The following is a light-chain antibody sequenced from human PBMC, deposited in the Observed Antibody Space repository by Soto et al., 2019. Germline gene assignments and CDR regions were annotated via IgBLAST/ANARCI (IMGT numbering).Light chain of an antibody. Sequence: DIQMTQSPSSLSASVGARVTITCQASQDITKFLNWCQQKAGKAPKFLISDASNLDVGIPSRFSGSGSGTNFTFTISSLQPEDVATYYCQQYDNLPLTFGGGTKVEIK. CDR1: QDITKF. V-gene: IGKV1-33*01. J-gene: IGKJ4*02. CDR2: DAS. CDR3: QQYDNLPLT.